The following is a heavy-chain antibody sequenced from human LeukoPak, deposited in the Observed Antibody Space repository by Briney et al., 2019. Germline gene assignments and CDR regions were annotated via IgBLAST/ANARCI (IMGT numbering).Heavy chain of an antibody. V-gene: IGHV3-30*04. CDR1: GFTFSSYA. CDR3: ARDPSLRYSSGWYYFDY. CDR2: ISYDGSNK. D-gene: IGHD6-19*01. J-gene: IGHJ4*02. Sequence: GGSLRLSCAASGFTFSSYAMHWVRQAPGKGLEWVAVISYDGSNKYYADSVKGRFTISRDNSKNTLYLQMNSLRAEDTAVYYCARDPSLRYSSGWYYFDYWGQGTLVTVSS.